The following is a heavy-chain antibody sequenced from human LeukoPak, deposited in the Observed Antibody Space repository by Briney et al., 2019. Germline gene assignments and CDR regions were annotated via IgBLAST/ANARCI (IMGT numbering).Heavy chain of an antibody. CDR3: ARGLYSSSWFIDPIDY. Sequence: PRASVKVSCKASGGTFSSYAISWVRQAPGQGLEWMGGIIPIFGTANYAQKFQGRVTITADESTSTAYMELSSLRSEDTAVYYCARGLYSSSWFIDPIDYWGQGTLVTVSS. D-gene: IGHD6-13*01. CDR1: GGTFSSYA. V-gene: IGHV1-69*13. J-gene: IGHJ4*02. CDR2: IIPIFGTA.